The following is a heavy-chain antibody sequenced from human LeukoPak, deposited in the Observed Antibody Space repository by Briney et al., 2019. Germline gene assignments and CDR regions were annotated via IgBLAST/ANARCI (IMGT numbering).Heavy chain of an antibody. CDR1: GGSFSGYY. CDR2: INHSGST. V-gene: IGHV4-34*01. D-gene: IGHD3-10*01. CDR3: ARGNYYGSGSYYN. Sequence: SETLSLTCAVYGGSFSGYYWSWIRQPPGKGLEWIGEINHSGSTNYNPSLKSRVTISVDTSKNQFSLKLSSVTAADTAVYYCARGNYYGSGSYYNWGQGTLVTVSS. J-gene: IGHJ4*02.